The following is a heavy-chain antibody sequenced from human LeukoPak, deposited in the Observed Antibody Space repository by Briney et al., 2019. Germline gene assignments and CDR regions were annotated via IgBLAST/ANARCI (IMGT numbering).Heavy chain of an antibody. CDR2: INPNGGST. D-gene: IGHD5-24*01. Sequence: ASVKVSCKASGYTFTSYYMHWVRQAPGQGLEWMGIINPNGGSTSYAQKFQGRVTMTRDTSTSTVYMELSSLRSEDTAVYYCARRRDGYNFSVRAVGTEHYYYGMDVWGQGTTVTVSS. J-gene: IGHJ6*02. CDR3: ARRRDGYNFSVRAVGTEHYYYGMDV. V-gene: IGHV1-46*01. CDR1: GYTFTSYY.